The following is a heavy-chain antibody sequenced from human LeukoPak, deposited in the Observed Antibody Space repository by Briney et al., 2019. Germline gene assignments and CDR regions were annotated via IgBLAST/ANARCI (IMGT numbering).Heavy chain of an antibody. CDR1: GGSISSYY. D-gene: IGHD3-9*01. CDR2: IYYSGST. Sequence: SETLSLTYTVSGGSISSYYWSWIRQPPGKGLEWIGYIYYSGSTNYNPSLKSRVTISVDTSKNQFSLKLSSVTAADTAVYYCARMGRYFDWLLPDYWGQGTLVTVSS. V-gene: IGHV4-59*01. J-gene: IGHJ4*02. CDR3: ARMGRYFDWLLPDY.